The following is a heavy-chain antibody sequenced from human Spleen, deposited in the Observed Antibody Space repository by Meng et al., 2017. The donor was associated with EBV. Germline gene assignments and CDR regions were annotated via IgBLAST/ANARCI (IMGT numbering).Heavy chain of an antibody. V-gene: IGHV4-4*02. CDR1: VGSIXSSDG. D-gene: IGHD2-8*02. J-gene: IGHJ4*02. Sequence: VQLQESGPGLVKPSGXLSLTCAGPVGSIXSSDGWSWVRQPPGKGLEWIGEIFHDGTTNYNPSLKSRVTMSVDKSKNQFSLKLSSVTAADTAVYYCARDRRVSDCARGVCSNAVNYFLDYWGQGTIVIVSS. CDR2: IFHDGTT. CDR3: ARDRRVSDCARGVCSNAVNYFLDY.